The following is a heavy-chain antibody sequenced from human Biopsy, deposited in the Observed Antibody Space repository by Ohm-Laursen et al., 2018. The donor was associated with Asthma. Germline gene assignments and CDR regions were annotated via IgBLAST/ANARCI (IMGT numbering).Heavy chain of an antibody. V-gene: IGHV1-69*13. D-gene: IGHD6-19*01. J-gene: IGHJ6*02. Sequence: GASVKVSWKAPGGTFSNFAISWVRQAPGQGLEWLGGIMTVFGTTNYAQKFQGRVTITADESTSTAYMEVTSLRSEDTAIYYCARCQVGYSSGWSLLLKKIYYSGMDVRGQGTAVTVSS. CDR2: IMTVFGTT. CDR1: GGTFSNFA. CDR3: ARCQVGYSSGWSLLLKKIYYSGMDV.